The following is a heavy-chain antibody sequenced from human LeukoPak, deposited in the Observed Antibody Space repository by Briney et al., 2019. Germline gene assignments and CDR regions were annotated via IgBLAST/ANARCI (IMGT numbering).Heavy chain of an antibody. J-gene: IGHJ3*02. D-gene: IGHD6-6*01. Sequence: SRTLSLTYAVSGGSISSGGYSWSWIRQPPGKGLEWIGYIYHSGSTYYNPSLKSRVTISVDRSKNQFSLKLSSVTAADTAVYYCATRSSASSGAFDIWGQGTMVTVSS. CDR2: IYHSGST. CDR3: ATRSSASSGAFDI. CDR1: GGSISSGGYS. V-gene: IGHV4-30-2*01.